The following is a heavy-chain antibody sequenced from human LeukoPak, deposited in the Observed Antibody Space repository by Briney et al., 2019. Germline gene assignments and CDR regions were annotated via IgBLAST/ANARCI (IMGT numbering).Heavy chain of an antibody. J-gene: IGHJ4*02. CDR1: GFTFDRFT. CDR2: INRRGHT. D-gene: IGHD2-21*02. Sequence: GGTLRLSCAASGFTFDRFTIHWVRQTPGKGLEWVSLINRRGHTFYADSVKGRFTISRDNSRNSVFLQMNSLRPEDTALYHCAKEVDCPSDCLFFHSWGQGTLVTVSS. V-gene: IGHV3-43*01. CDR3: AKEVDCPSDCLFFHS.